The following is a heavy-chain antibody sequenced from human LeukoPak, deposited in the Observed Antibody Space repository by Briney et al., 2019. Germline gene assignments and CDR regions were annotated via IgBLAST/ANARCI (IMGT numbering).Heavy chain of an antibody. D-gene: IGHD5-18*01. CDR3: ARGAWVQLWTYYDY. J-gene: IGHJ4*02. CDR2: ISDSGNT. Sequence: GGSLRLSCAASGFTFSSYAMHWVRQAPGKGLEWVSAISDSGNTYHADSVKGRFTISRDNSKDTLYLQMNSLRAEDTAVYYCARGAWVQLWTYYDYWGQGTLVTVSS. V-gene: IGHV3-23*01. CDR1: GFTFSSYA.